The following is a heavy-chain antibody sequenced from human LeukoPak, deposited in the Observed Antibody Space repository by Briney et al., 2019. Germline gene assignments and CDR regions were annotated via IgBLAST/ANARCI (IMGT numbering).Heavy chain of an antibody. CDR2: IIPIFGTA. D-gene: IGHD6-6*01. Sequence: SVKVSCKASGGTFSSYAISWVRQAPGQGLELMGGIIPIFGTANYAQKFQGRVTITTDESTSTAYMELRSLRSEDTAVYYCERGKYSSSFDYWGQGTLVTVSS. V-gene: IGHV1-69*05. J-gene: IGHJ4*02. CDR3: ERGKYSSSFDY. CDR1: GGTFSSYA.